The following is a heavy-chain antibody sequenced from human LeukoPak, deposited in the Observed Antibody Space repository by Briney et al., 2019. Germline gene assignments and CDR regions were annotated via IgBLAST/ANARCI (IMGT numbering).Heavy chain of an antibody. J-gene: IGHJ4*02. CDR1: GGSFSGYY. Sequence: SETLSLTCAVYGGSFSGYYWSWIRQPPGKGLEWIGETNHSGSTNYNPSLKSRVTISVDTSKNQFSLKLSSVTAADTAVYYCARVQGQQLRYWGQGTLVTVSS. CDR3: ARVQGQQLRY. D-gene: IGHD6-13*01. CDR2: TNHSGST. V-gene: IGHV4-34*01.